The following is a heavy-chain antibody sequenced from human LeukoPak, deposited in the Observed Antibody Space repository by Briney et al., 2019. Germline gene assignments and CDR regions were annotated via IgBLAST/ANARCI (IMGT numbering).Heavy chain of an antibody. CDR3: AREELSDYYDSSGFDY. CDR1: GGSISSSSYY. CDR2: IYYSGST. Sequence: PSETLSLTCTVSGGSISSSSYYWGWIRQPPGKGLEWIGSIYYSGSTYYNPSLKSRVTISVDTSKNQFSLKLSSVTAADTAVYYCAREELSDYYDSSGFDYWGQGTLVTVSS. V-gene: IGHV4-39*07. J-gene: IGHJ4*02. D-gene: IGHD3-22*01.